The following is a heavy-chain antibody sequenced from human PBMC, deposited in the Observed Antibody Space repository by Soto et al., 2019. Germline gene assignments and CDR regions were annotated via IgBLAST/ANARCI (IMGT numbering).Heavy chain of an antibody. CDR2: IIPIIATA. Sequence: VQLVQSGAEVKKPGSSVKVSCKASGGSFRNYGISWVRQARGQGLEWMGGIIPIIATANYAQKFQGRGTITADESTNTAYMELSSLRSEDTAVYYCAKRGFGELFDYWGQGTLVTVSS. CDR1: GGSFRNYG. V-gene: IGHV1-69*12. D-gene: IGHD3-10*01. CDR3: AKRGFGELFDY. J-gene: IGHJ4*02.